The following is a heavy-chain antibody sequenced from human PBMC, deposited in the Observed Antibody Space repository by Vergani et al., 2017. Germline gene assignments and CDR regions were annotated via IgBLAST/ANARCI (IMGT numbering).Heavy chain of an antibody. CDR1: GYTFTSYV. D-gene: IGHD3-22*01. Sequence: QVQLVQSGAEVKKPGASVKVSCKASGYTFTSYVMHWVRQAPGQRLEWMGWINAGNGNTKYSQKFQGRVTITRDTSASTAYMELSSLRSEDTAVYYCARGKYYDSSGYYYFDYWGQGTLVTVSS. J-gene: IGHJ4*02. CDR2: INAGNGNT. V-gene: IGHV1-3*01. CDR3: ARGKYYDSSGYYYFDY.